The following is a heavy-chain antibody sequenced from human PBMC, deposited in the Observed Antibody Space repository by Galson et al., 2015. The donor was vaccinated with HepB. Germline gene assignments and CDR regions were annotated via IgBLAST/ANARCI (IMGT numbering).Heavy chain of an antibody. V-gene: IGHV4-30-2*01. J-gene: IGHJ4*02. D-gene: IGHD3-10*01. CDR3: ARRPTMGWGDSYGF. CDR2: IYHSGST. CDR1: GASISSGGYS. Sequence: LSLTCGVSGASISSGGYSWTWIRQPPGKGLEWIGNIYHSGSTYYNPSLKSRVTISVDRSKNQFSLKVTSVTAADPAGYYCARRPTMGWGDSYGFWGQGTLVTVSS.